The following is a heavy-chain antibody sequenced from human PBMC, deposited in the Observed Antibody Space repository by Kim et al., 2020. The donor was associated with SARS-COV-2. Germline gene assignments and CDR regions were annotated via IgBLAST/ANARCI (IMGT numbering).Heavy chain of an antibody. J-gene: IGHJ5*02. CDR3: ARRTEIAVAGNWFDP. CDR2: IIPIFGTA. CDR1: GGTFSSYA. V-gene: IGHV1-69*13. Sequence: SVKVSCKASGGTFSSYAISWVRQAPGQGLEWMGGIIPIFGTANYAQKFQGRVTITADESTSTAYMELSSLGAEDTAVYYCARRTEIAVAGNWFDPWGQGTLVTVSS. D-gene: IGHD6-19*01.